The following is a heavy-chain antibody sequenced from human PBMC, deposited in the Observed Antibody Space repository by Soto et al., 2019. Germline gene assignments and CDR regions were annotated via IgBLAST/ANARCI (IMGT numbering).Heavy chain of an antibody. V-gene: IGHV3-30-3*01. CDR3: ARDAGYGDYDY. J-gene: IGHJ4*02. CDR2: ISYDGSNK. D-gene: IGHD4-17*01. Sequence: GGSLRLSCAASGFTFSSYAMHWVRQAPGKGLEWVAVISYDGSNKYYADSVKGRFTISRDNSKNTLYLQMNSLRAEDTAVYYCARDAGYGDYDYWGQGTLVTVSS. CDR1: GFTFSSYA.